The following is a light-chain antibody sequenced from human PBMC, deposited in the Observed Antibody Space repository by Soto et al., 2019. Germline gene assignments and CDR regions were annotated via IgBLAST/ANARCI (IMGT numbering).Light chain of an antibody. Sequence: DIQMTQSPSSLSASVGDSVTITCRASQGINNYLAWFQQKPGKVPVLLIYTASTLKPGVPSRFSGSGAGTDFAHTISSLQPEDFATYDCQKYDSAPRTFGQGTKVEIK. CDR1: QGINNY. CDR3: QKYDSAPRT. V-gene: IGKV1-27*01. CDR2: TAS. J-gene: IGKJ1*01.